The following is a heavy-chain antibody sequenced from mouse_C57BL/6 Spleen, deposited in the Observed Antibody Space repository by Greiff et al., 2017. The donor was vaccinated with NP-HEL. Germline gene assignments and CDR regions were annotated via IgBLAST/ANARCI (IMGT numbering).Heavy chain of an antibody. CDR3: ARAGITTDWAMDY. J-gene: IGHJ4*01. CDR1: GYTFTSYW. D-gene: IGHD1-1*01. V-gene: IGHV1-64*01. CDR2: IHPNSGST. Sequence: QVQLQQSGAELVKPGASVKLSCKASGYTFTSYWMHWVKQRPGQGLEWIGMIHPNSGSTNYNEKFKSKATLTVDKSSSTAYMQLSSLTSEDSAVYYCARAGITTDWAMDYWGQGTSVTVSS.